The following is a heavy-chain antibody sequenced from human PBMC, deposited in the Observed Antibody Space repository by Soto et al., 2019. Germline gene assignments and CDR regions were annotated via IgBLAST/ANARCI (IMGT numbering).Heavy chain of an antibody. CDR1: GFSFSAHG. Sequence: QVQLVESGGGVVRPGTSLRLSCAATGFSFSAHGMHWVRQAPGKGLEWLAVINDGSEEGYADSVRGRFTISRDNARNILYIQMDNLRAEDSALYYCARDDLFVDNGLDHWGQGTLVTVSS. D-gene: IGHD1-1*01. J-gene: IGHJ4*02. CDR3: ARDDLFVDNGLDH. CDR2: INDGSEE. V-gene: IGHV3-33*01.